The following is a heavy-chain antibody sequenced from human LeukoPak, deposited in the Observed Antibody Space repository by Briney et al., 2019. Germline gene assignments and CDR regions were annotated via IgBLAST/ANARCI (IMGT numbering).Heavy chain of an antibody. CDR3: ARASYYDLWSGYYPFDY. D-gene: IGHD3-3*01. V-gene: IGHV1-2*02. CDR1: GYTFTGYY. CDR2: INPNSGGT. Sequence: GASVKVSCKASGYTFTGYYMHWVRQAHGQGLEWMGWINPNSGGTNYAQKFQGRVTMTRDTSISTAYMELSRLRSDDTAVYYCARASYYDLWSGYYPFDYWGQGTLVTVSS. J-gene: IGHJ4*02.